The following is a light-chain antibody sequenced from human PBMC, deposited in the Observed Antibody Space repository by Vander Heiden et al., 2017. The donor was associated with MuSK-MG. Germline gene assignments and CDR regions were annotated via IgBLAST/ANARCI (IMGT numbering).Light chain of an antibody. CDR3: QQYYRTSWT. Sequence: DLVMTQSPDSLAVSLGERATINCKSSQSVLYSSNNKNYLAWYQQKPGQPPKLLIYWASTRESGVPYRFSGSGSGTDFTLTISSLQAEDFAVYYCQQYYRTSWTFGQGTKVEIK. CDR1: QSVLYSSNNKNY. V-gene: IGKV4-1*01. CDR2: WAS. J-gene: IGKJ1*01.